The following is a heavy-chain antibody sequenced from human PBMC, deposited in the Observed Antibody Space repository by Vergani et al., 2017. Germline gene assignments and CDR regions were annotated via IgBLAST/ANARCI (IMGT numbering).Heavy chain of an antibody. J-gene: IGHJ4*02. V-gene: IGHV3-7*04. CDR3: ARGPIADY. D-gene: IGHD2-21*01. Sequence: EVQLVESGGGLVKPGGSLRLSCAASGFTFSSYAMSWVRQAPGKGLEWVANIKQDGSEKYYVDSVKGRFTISRDNAKNSLYLQMNSLRAEDTAVYYCARGPIADYWGQGTLVTVSS. CDR1: GFTFSSYA. CDR2: IKQDGSEK.